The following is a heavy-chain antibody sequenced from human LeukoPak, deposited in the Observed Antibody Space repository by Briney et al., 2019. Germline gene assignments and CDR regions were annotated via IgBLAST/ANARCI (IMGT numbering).Heavy chain of an antibody. D-gene: IGHD4-11*01. CDR3: ARRGTVTTERFDY. Sequence: PSDTLSLPCTVSGGYLSSSSYYWGWIRQPPGKGLEWYGSIYYSGSTYYNPSLKSRVTISVDTSKNQFSLKLSSVTAADTAVYYCARRGTVTTERFDYWGQGTLVTVSS. J-gene: IGHJ4*02. V-gene: IGHV4-39*01. CDR2: IYYSGST. CDR1: GGYLSSSSYY.